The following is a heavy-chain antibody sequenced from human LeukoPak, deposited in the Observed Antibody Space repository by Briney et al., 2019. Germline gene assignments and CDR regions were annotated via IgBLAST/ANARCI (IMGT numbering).Heavy chain of an antibody. J-gene: IGHJ4*02. CDR1: GFTFGDYA. Sequence: PGGSLRLSCTASGFTFGDYAMSWFRQAPGKGLEWVGFIRSKAYGGTTEYAASVKGRFTISRDDSKSIAYLQMNSLKTEDTAVYYCTRDGLLEGYCSGGSCRIFDYWGQGTLVTVSS. V-gene: IGHV3-49*03. CDR2: IRSKAYGGTT. CDR3: TRDGLLEGYCSGGSCRIFDY. D-gene: IGHD2-15*01.